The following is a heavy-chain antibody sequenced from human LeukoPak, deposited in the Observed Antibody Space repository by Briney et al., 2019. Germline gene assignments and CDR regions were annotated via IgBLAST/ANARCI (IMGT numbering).Heavy chain of an antibody. V-gene: IGHV3-74*01. J-gene: IGHJ6*02. CDR1: GFTFSSYW. CDR3: ARDAVDTANAV. D-gene: IGHD5-18*01. Sequence: GGSLRLSCAASGFTFSSYWMHWVRQAPGKGLVWVSRINSDGSSTSYADSVKGRFTISRDNAKNTLYLQMNSLRVEDTAVYYCARDAVDTANAVWGQGTTVTVSS. CDR2: INSDGSST.